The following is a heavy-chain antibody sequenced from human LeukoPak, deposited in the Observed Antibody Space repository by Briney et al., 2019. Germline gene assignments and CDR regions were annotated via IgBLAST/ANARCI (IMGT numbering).Heavy chain of an antibody. CDR2: IYYSGST. V-gene: IGHV4-59*01. CDR1: GGSISSFY. D-gene: IGHD5-18*01. CDR3: ARTALGYSYYYYYMDV. Sequence: SETLSLTCTVSGGSISSFYWSWIRQPPGKGLEWIGYIYYSGSTNYNPSLKSRVTISLDTSKKQFSLKLSSVTAADTAVYYCARTALGYSYYYYYMDVWGKGTTVTVSS. J-gene: IGHJ6*03.